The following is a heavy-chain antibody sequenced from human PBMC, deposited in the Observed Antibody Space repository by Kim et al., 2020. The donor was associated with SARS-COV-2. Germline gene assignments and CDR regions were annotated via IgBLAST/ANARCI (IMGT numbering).Heavy chain of an antibody. CDR2: T. Sequence: TNYNPSLKSRVTISVDKSKNQFSLKLSSVTAADTAVYYCARAIAVAGIDYWGQGTLVTVSS. V-gene: IGHV4-4*02. J-gene: IGHJ4*02. CDR3: ARAIAVAGIDY. D-gene: IGHD6-19*01.